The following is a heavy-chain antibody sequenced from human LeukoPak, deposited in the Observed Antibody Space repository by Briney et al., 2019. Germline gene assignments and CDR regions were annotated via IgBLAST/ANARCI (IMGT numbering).Heavy chain of an antibody. J-gene: IGHJ4*02. Sequence: SETLSLTCTVAAGSISNHYWSWMRQSPGKGLEWIGEINHSGSTNYNPSLKSRVTISVDTSKNQFSLKLSSVTAADTAVYYCARGLDDYIWGSYRYTRTIPFDYWGQGTLVTVSS. D-gene: IGHD3-16*02. CDR1: AGSISNHY. CDR2: INHSGST. CDR3: ARGLDDYIWGSYRYTRTIPFDY. V-gene: IGHV4-34*01.